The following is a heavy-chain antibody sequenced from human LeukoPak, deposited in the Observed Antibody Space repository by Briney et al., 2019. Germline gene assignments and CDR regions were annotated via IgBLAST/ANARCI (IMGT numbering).Heavy chain of an antibody. V-gene: IGHV3-21*01. Sequence: GGSLRLSCAASGFTFSSYNMNWVRQTPGQGLEWVSSITSGSSHIYYADSVKGRFTISRDNAKSSLYLQMSSLRAEDTAVYYCARDPYSGSYGADYYYYMDVWGKGTTVTISS. D-gene: IGHD1-26*01. J-gene: IGHJ6*03. CDR1: GFTFSSYN. CDR2: ITSGSSHI. CDR3: ARDPYSGSYGADYYYYMDV.